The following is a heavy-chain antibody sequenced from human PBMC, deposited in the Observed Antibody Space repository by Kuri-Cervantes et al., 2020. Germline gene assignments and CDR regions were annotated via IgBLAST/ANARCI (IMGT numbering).Heavy chain of an antibody. V-gene: IGHV3-9*01. Sequence: SLKISCAASGFTFDDYAMHWVRQAPGKGLEWVSGISWNSGSIGYADSVKGRFTISSDNSKNTLYLQMNSLRAEDTAVYYCARDKDSSGWLDYWGQGTLVTVSS. CDR1: GFTFDDYA. CDR2: ISWNSGSI. D-gene: IGHD6-19*01. J-gene: IGHJ4*02. CDR3: ARDKDSSGWLDY.